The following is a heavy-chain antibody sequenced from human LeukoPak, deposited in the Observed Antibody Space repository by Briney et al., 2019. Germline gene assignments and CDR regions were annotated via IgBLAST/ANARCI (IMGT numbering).Heavy chain of an antibody. CDR2: ITNSGGGT. CDR3: ARDSSDAAMVV. Sequence: GGSLRLSCAASGFTFSSYSMTWVRQAPGKGLEWVSAITNSGGGTYYADSVKGRFTISRDNSKDTLYLQMNSLRADDTAVYYCARDSSDAAMVVWGQGTLVTVSS. J-gene: IGHJ4*02. CDR1: GFTFSSYS. V-gene: IGHV3-23*01. D-gene: IGHD5-18*01.